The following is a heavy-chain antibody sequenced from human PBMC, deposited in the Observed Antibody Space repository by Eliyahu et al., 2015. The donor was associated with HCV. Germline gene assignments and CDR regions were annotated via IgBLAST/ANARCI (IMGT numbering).Heavy chain of an antibody. J-gene: IGHJ4*02. D-gene: IGHD3-10*01. CDR3: ARGHSTSGFDS. CDR1: GESMTGYY. CDR2: MNSGGYT. V-gene: IGHV4-34*01. Sequence: QVQLQQWGAGLLKPSETLSLXCGVSGESMTGYYWSWIRQSPGKGLEWMGEMNSGGYTNDNPSLKSRVSVSVDTSKKQFSMRLTSVTAADTGVYFCARGHSTSGFDSWGPGVQVIVSS.